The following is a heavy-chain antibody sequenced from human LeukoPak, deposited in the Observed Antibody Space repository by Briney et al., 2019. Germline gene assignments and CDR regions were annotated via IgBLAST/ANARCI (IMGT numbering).Heavy chain of an antibody. CDR1: GYTFTSYA. CDR2: INAGNGNT. J-gene: IGHJ3*02. Sequence: ASVKVSCKASGYTFTSYAMHWVRQAPGQRLEWMGWINAGNGNTKYSQKFQGRVTITRDTSASTAYMELSSLRSEDTAVYYCARDPTISEDAFDNWGQGTMVTVSS. V-gene: IGHV1-3*01. CDR3: ARDPTISEDAFDN. D-gene: IGHD3-9*01.